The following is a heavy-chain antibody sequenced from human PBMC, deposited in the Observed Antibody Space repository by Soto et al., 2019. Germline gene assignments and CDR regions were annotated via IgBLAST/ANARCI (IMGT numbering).Heavy chain of an antibody. J-gene: IGHJ6*02. CDR2: ISYDGSNK. CDR1: GFIFSKYG. D-gene: IGHD3-10*01. V-gene: IGHV3-30*18. CDR3: AKDLGSGKPYYYYAMDV. Sequence: GGSLRLSCGASGFIFSKYGMHWVRQAPGKGLEWVAVISYDGSNKYYAESVKGRFIISRDKSENTLYLQMNSLRAEDTALYYCAKDLGSGKPYYYYAMDVWGQGTTVTVSS.